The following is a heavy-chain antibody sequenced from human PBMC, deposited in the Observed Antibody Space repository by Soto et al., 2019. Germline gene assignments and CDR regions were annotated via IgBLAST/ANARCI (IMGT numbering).Heavy chain of an antibody. J-gene: IGHJ4*02. CDR3: ARIGYSSSSFDY. Sequence: ESGGGLVQPGGSLRLSCAASGFTFSHYWMSWVRQAPGKGLEWVANMKQDGSVKYFVDSVKGRFTVSRDNAKNSQFLQMNSLRVEDTAVYYCARIGYSSSSFDYWGQGTLVTVSS. CDR2: MKQDGSVK. D-gene: IGHD6-6*01. CDR1: GFTFSHYW. V-gene: IGHV3-7*05.